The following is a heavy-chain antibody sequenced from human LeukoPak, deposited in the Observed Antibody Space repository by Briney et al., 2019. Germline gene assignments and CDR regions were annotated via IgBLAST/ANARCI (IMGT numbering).Heavy chain of an antibody. CDR3: ARVYDSSGFPSRRFDY. CDR1: GSISSYY. CDR2: IHYSGST. J-gene: IGHJ4*02. V-gene: IGHV4-59*01. Sequence: SETLSLTCTVSGSISSYYWTWIRQPPGKGLEWIGYIHYSGSTNYNPSLKSRVTISVDTSKNQFSLKLSSVTAADTAVYYCARVYDSSGFPSRRFDYWGQGTLVTVSS. D-gene: IGHD3-22*01.